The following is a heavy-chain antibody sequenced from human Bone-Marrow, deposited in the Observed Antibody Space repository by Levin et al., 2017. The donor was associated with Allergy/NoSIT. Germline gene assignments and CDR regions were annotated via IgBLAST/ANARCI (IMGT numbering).Heavy chain of an antibody. CDR3: ARFDV. CDR1: GFNFSGYW. J-gene: IGHJ6*02. Sequence: TGGSLRLSCAASGFNFSGYWMTWVRQTPGRGLEWVANIKPDGSEKNYLGSVRGRFTISRDNANQSLFLQMDNLKAEDTAVYYCARFDVWGQGTTVAVSS. V-gene: IGHV3-7*01. CDR2: IKPDGSEK.